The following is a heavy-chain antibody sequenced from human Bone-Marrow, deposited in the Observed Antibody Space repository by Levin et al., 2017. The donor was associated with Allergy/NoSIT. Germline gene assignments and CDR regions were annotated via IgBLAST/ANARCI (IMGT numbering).Heavy chain of an antibody. V-gene: IGHV3-7*01. Sequence: GESLKISCAASGFTFNLYWVNWIRQAPGKGLEWVANIEKDGNEKHYVDSVEGRFTISRDNAKNVLYLEMNSLRVEDTALYYCGTDVGIAVADRNYWGQGVLVTVSS. CDR2: IEKDGNEK. J-gene: IGHJ4*02. D-gene: IGHD6-19*01. CDR1: GFTFNLYW. CDR3: GTDVGIAVADRNY.